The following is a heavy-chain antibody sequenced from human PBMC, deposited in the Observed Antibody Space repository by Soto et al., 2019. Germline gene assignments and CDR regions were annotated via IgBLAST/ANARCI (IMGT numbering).Heavy chain of an antibody. V-gene: IGHV3-30-3*01. CDR2: ISYDGSNK. D-gene: IGHD6-19*01. J-gene: IGHJ4*02. CDR3: ASLYSSGSTSQAFGY. CDR1: GFTFSSYA. Sequence: QVQLVESGGGVVQPGRSLRLSCAASGFTFSSYAMHWVRQAPGKGLEWVAVISYDGSNKYYADSVKGRFTISRDNSKNTLYLQMNSLRAEDTAVYYCASLYSSGSTSQAFGYWGQGTLVTVSS.